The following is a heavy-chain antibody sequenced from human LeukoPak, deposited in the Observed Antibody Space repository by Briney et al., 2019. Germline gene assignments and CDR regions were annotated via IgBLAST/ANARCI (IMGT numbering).Heavy chain of an antibody. Sequence: ASVKVSCKASGYTFTGYYMHWVRQAPGQGLEWMGWINPNSGGTNYAQKFQGRVTMTRDTSISTAYMELSRLRSDDTAVYHCARDRVAANWFDPWGQGTLVTVSS. CDR1: GYTFTGYY. D-gene: IGHD2-15*01. CDR2: INPNSGGT. V-gene: IGHV1-2*02. J-gene: IGHJ5*02. CDR3: ARDRVAANWFDP.